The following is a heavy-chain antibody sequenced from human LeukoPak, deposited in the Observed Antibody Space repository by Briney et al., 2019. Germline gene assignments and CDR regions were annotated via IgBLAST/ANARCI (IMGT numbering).Heavy chain of an antibody. V-gene: IGHV1-69*13. CDR1: GGTFSSYA. CDR2: IIPIFGTA. Sequence: SVKVSCKASGGTFSSYAISWVRQAPGQGLEWMGGIIPIFGTANYAQKFQGRVTITADESTSTAYMELRSLRSDDTAVYYCARGSSYGFSMGYWGQGTLVTVSS. J-gene: IGHJ4*02. CDR3: ARGSSYGFSMGY. D-gene: IGHD5-18*01.